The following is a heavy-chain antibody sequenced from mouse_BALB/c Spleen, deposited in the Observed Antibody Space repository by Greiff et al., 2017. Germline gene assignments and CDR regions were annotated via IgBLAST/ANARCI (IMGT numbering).Heavy chain of an antibody. V-gene: IGHV1-7*01. CDR3: ASVGYYYGSRGWDY. D-gene: IGHD1-1*01. CDR1: GYTFTSYW. Sequence: QVQLQQSGAELAKPGASVKMSCKASGYTFTSYWMHWVKQRPGQGLEWIGYINPSTGYTEYKQKFKDKATLTADKSSSTAYMQLSSLTSEDSAVYYCASVGYYYGSRGWDYWGQGTTLTVSS. J-gene: IGHJ2*01. CDR2: INPSTGYT.